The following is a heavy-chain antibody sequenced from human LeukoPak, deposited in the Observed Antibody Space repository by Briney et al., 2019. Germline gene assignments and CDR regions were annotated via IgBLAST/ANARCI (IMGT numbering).Heavy chain of an antibody. CDR3: ARETSTQCSGGSCFFDY. Sequence: GGSLRLSCAASGFSVSSNYMSWVRQAPGKGLEWVSVFYSGGSTYYADSVKGRFTISRDTSKNPLYLQMNTLRVEDTAVYYCARETSTQCSGGSCFFDYWGQGTLVTVSS. D-gene: IGHD2-15*01. J-gene: IGHJ4*02. CDR2: FYSGGST. V-gene: IGHV3-66*02. CDR1: GFSVSSNY.